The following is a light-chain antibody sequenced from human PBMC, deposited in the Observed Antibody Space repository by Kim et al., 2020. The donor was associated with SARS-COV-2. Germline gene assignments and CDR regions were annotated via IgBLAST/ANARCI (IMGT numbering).Light chain of an antibody. CDR1: ESVSSRY. Sequence: EVVLTQSPAIVSLSPGERASLSCRVSESVSSRYLAWYQQKLGQAPRLLIYGASTRASGIPDRFSGRGSGTDFTLTISRLEPEDFAVYFCHQYGASPITFGGGTKVDIK. CDR3: HQYGASPIT. CDR2: GAS. J-gene: IGKJ4*01. V-gene: IGKV3-20*01.